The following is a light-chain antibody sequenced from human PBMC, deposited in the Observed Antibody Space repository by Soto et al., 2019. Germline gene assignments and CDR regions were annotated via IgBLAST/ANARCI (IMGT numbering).Light chain of an antibody. CDR2: RAS. CDR1: QSINNYF. J-gene: IGKJ1*01. Sequence: EIVLTQSPGTLSLSPGETATLSCRASQSINNYFLAWHKQRPGHAPRLLIFRASQRASGIPDRFRGSGSGTDFTLTITRLEPEDFAVYYCQQYTNAPRTFGQGTKVEIK. CDR3: QQYTNAPRT. V-gene: IGKV3-20*01.